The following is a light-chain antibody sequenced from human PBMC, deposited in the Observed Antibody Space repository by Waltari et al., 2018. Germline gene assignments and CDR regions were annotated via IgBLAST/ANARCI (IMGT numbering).Light chain of an antibody. CDR1: WSNIGAGHD. CDR2: GIN. CDR3: QSYDTSLGVV. J-gene: IGLJ2*01. V-gene: IGLV1-40*01. Sequence: QSVLTQPPSVSGAPGQRVTISCPGSWSNIGAGHDLHWYQQLPGKAPTLLIYGINTRPPGVPDRFFGSKSGTSASLAIPGLQPEDEADYYCQSYDTSLGVVFGGGTKLTVL.